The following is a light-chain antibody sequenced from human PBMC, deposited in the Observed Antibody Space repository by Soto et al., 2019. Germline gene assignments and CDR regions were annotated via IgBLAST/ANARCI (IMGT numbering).Light chain of an antibody. J-gene: IGKJ3*01. CDR1: QSVSSTY. Sequence: EIVLTQSPGTLSLSPGERAILSCRASQSVSSTYFAWYQQKPGQAPRLLIYGASSRATGIPERFSGSGSGTDFTLTISRLEPDDFAVYYCQQFSSASFTFGPGTKVDIK. V-gene: IGKV3-20*01. CDR2: GAS. CDR3: QQFSSASFT.